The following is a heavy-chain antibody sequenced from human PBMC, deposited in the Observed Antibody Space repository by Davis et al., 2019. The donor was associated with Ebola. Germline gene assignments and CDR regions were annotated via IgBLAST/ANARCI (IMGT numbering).Heavy chain of an antibody. Sequence: GESLKISCAASGFTFSSYVMHWVRQAPGKGLMWVSRISHDASVTSYADSVKGRFTVSRDNAKNMLFLQMSSLSPEDTAVYFCTRDVNWKLFDYWGQGALVTVSS. CDR2: ISHDASVT. CDR3: TRDVNWKLFDY. CDR1: GFTFSSYV. J-gene: IGHJ4*02. V-gene: IGHV3-74*01. D-gene: IGHD1-1*01.